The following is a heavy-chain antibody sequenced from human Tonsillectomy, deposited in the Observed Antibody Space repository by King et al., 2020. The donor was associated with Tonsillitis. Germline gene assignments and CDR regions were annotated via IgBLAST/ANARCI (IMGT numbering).Heavy chain of an antibody. CDR1: GYTFTSYG. J-gene: IGHJ4*02. CDR2: ISAYNGNT. Sequence: VQLVESGAEVKKPGASGKVSCKASGYTFTSYGISWVRQAPGQGLEWMGWISAYNGNTNYAQKLQGRITMTTDTSTSTAYMELRSLRSDDTAVYYCARDRQGIAAAGRYFDYWGQGTLVTVSS. CDR3: ARDRQGIAAAGRYFDY. D-gene: IGHD6-13*01. V-gene: IGHV1-18*01.